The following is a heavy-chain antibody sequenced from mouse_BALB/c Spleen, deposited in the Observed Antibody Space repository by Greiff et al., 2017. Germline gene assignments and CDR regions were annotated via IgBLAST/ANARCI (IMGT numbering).Heavy chain of an antibody. Sequence: VKLQESGPGLVAPSQSLSITCTVSGFSLTSYGVHWVRQPPGKGLEWLGVIWAGGSTNYNSALMSRLSISKDNSKSQVFLKMNSLQTDDTAMYYCASLYYGSRAYWGQGTLVTVSA. CDR3: ASLYYGSRAY. D-gene: IGHD1-1*01. CDR1: GFSLTSYG. CDR2: IWAGGST. V-gene: IGHV2-9*02. J-gene: IGHJ3*01.